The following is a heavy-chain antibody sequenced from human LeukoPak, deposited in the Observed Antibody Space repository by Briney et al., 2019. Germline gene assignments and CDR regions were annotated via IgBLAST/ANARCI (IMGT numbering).Heavy chain of an antibody. CDR3: ARLVYYDSSGSYYFDY. D-gene: IGHD3-22*01. CDR2: IYPGDSDT. Sequence: GESLKISCKGSGYSFTSYWIGWVRQVPGKGLEWMGIIYPGDSDTRYSPSFQGQVTISADKSISTAYLLWSSLKASDTAMYYCARLVYYDSSGSYYFDYWGQGTLVTVSS. CDR1: GYSFTSYW. V-gene: IGHV5-51*01. J-gene: IGHJ4*02.